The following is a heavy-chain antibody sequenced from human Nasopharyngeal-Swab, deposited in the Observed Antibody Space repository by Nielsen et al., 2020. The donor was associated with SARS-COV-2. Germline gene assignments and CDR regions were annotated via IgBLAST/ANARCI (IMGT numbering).Heavy chain of an antibody. Sequence: SETLSLTCAVSGGSISSSNWWSWVRQPPGKGLEWIGEIYHSGSTNYNPSLKSRVTISVDKSKNQFSLKLSSVTAADMAVYYCASVGWVVGAAYFDYWGQGTLVTVSS. CDR2: IYHSGST. CDR3: ASVGWVVGAAYFDY. J-gene: IGHJ4*02. D-gene: IGHD1-26*01. CDR1: GGSISSSNW. V-gene: IGHV4-4*02.